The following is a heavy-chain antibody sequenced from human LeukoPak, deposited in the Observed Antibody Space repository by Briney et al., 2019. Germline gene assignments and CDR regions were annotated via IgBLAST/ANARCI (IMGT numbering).Heavy chain of an antibody. D-gene: IGHD3-10*02. CDR2: ISGSGGST. J-gene: IGHJ6*04. CDR1: GFTFSSYV. CDR3: AELGITMIGGV. V-gene: IGHV3-23*01. Sequence: PGGSLRLSCAASGFTFSSYVMSWVRQAAGKGLEWVAAISGSGGSTYYADSVKGRFTISRDNAKNSLYLQMNSLRAEDTAVYYCAELGITMIGGVWGKGTTVTISS.